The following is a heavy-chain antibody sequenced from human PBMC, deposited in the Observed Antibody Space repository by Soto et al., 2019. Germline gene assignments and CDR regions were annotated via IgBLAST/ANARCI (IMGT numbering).Heavy chain of an antibody. Sequence: ASVKVSCTASGYSFTDYHIHWVRQAPGQGLEWLGRINPKSGGTSTAQKFQGWVTMTTDTSISTASMELTRLTSDDTAIYYCARGDSTDCSNGVCSFFYNHDMDVWG. CDR2: INPKSGGT. CDR1: GYSFTDYH. V-gene: IGHV1-2*04. J-gene: IGHJ6*02. CDR3: ARGDSTDCSNGVCSFFYNHDMDV. D-gene: IGHD2-8*01.